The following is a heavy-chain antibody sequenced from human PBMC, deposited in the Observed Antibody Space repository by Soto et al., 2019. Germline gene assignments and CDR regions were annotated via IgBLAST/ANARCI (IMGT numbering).Heavy chain of an antibody. J-gene: IGHJ4*02. CDR3: ARGLYCSGGRCYPTDY. CDR1: GGTFSSYA. CDR2: IIPIFGTA. V-gene: IGHV1-69*01. D-gene: IGHD2-15*01. Sequence: QVQLVQSGAEVKKPGSSVKVSCKASGGTFSSYAISWVRQAPGQGLEWMGGIIPIFGTANYAQKIQGRVTITAEEYTSTADMELSSLRSEDTAVYYCARGLYCSGGRCYPTDYWGQGTLVSVSS.